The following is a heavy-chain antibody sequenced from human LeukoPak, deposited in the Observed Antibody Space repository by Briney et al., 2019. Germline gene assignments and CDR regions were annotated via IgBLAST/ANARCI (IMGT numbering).Heavy chain of an antibody. J-gene: IGHJ4*02. V-gene: IGHV3-21*01. D-gene: IGHD4-17*01. CDR1: GFTFTSYS. Sequence: GGSLRLSCAASGFTFTSYSMNWARQAPGKGLEWVSSISSSSYIYYADSVKGRFTISRDNAKNSLYLQMNSLRAEDTAVYYCARDLYGDYAGDYWGQGTLVTVSS. CDR2: ISSSSYI. CDR3: ARDLYGDYAGDY.